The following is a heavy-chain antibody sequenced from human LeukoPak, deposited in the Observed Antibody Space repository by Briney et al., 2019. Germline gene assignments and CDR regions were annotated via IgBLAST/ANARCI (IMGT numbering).Heavy chain of an antibody. J-gene: IGHJ4*02. Sequence: KPGGSLRLSCAASGFTFTNAWMSGVRQAPGKGLEWVGRIKSKTDGGTTDYAAPVKGRFTISRDDSKNTLYLQLNSLKTEDTAVYYCSKLWFGEYDWGQGTLVTVSS. V-gene: IGHV3-15*01. CDR2: IKSKTDGGTT. D-gene: IGHD3-10*01. CDR3: SKLWFGEYD. CDR1: GFTFTNAW.